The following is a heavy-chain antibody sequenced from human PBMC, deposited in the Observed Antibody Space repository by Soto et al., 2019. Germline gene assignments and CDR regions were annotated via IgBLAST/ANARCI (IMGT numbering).Heavy chain of an antibody. V-gene: IGHV1-69*06. CDR1: GGTFSSYA. J-gene: IGHJ4*02. CDR2: IIPIFGTA. D-gene: IGHD6-19*01. Sequence: SVKVSCKASGGTFSSYAISWVRQAPGQGLEWMGGIIPIFGTANYAQKFQGRVTITADKSTSTAYMELSSLRSEDTAVYYCARDHGSSGGRYFDYWGQGTLVTVSS. CDR3: ARDHGSSGGRYFDY.